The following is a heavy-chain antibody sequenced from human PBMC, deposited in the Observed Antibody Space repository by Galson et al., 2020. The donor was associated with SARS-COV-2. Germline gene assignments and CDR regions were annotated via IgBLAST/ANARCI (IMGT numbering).Heavy chain of an antibody. CDR2: MNANSGDT. D-gene: IGHD3-10*01. CDR3: ARGSGSGSYYYYFDY. CDR1: GYTFTTYD. J-gene: IGHJ4*02. Sequence: ASVKVSCKASGYTFTTYDINWVRQATGQGLEWVGWMNANSGDTGYTQKFQGRLTMTRDTSINTAYMELSSLKSEDTAVYYCARGSGSGSYYYYFDYWGQGTLVTVSS. V-gene: IGHV1-8*01.